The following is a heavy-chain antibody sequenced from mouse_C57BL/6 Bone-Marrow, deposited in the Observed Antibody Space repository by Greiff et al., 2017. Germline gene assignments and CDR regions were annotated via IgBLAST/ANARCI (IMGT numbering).Heavy chain of an antibody. CDR1: GFTFSSYA. Sequence: EVKLVESGGGLVKPGGSLKLSCAASGFTFSSYAMSWVRQTPEKRLEWVATISDGGSYTYYPDNVKGRFTISRDNAKNNLYLHMSHLKSEDTAMYYCARENWGDFDYWGQGTTLTVSS. V-gene: IGHV5-4*01. J-gene: IGHJ2*01. CDR3: ARENWGDFDY. D-gene: IGHD4-1*01. CDR2: ISDGGSYT.